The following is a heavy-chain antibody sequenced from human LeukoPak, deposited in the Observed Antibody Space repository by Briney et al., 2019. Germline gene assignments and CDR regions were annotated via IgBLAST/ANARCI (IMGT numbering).Heavy chain of an antibody. V-gene: IGHV4-59*08. CDR3: ARQRDIVVVVAAGYNWFDP. D-gene: IGHD2-15*01. Sequence: SETLSLTCTVSGGSFSSYYWSWIRQPPGKGLEWIGNIFYSGSTNYTPSLKSRVTISVDTSKNQFSLKLSSVTAADTAVYYCARQRDIVVVVAAGYNWFDPWGQGTLVTVSS. J-gene: IGHJ5*02. CDR2: IFYSGST. CDR1: GGSFSSYY.